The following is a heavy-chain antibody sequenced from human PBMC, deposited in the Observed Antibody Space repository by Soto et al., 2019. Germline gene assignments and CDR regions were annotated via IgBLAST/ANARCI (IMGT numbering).Heavy chain of an antibody. Sequence: QVQLVQSEAKVKKPGASVKVACKASGYTFTNYGITWVRQAPGQGLEWMAWISTYKGDTHFAQNLQGRLNMTTDTSTSTVYMELRCLRSDDTAVYYCARAYGDYYFDHWGQGTLVTVSS. J-gene: IGHJ4*02. V-gene: IGHV1-18*01. CDR3: ARAYGDYYFDH. CDR1: GYTFTNYG. CDR2: ISTYKGDT. D-gene: IGHD4-17*01.